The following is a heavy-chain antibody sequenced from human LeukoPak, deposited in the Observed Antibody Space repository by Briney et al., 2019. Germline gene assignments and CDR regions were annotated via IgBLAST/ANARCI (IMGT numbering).Heavy chain of an antibody. CDR1: RFNLGTYA. CDR2: VSGSGGNT. V-gene: IGHV3-23*01. D-gene: IGHD3-22*01. Sequence: PGGSLRLSCEASRFNLGTYAMSWVRQPPGKGLEWVSGVSGSGGNTYYADSVKGRFTISRDNSRNTVFLQMNSLRAEDTAIYYCARQMYHDSSGYVTHNWFDPWGQGTVVIVSS. CDR3: ARQMYHDSSGYVTHNWFDP. J-gene: IGHJ5*02.